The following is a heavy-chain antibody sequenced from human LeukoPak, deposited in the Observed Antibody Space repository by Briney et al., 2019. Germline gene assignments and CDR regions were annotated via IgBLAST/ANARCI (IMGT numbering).Heavy chain of an antibody. D-gene: IGHD6-13*01. V-gene: IGHV4-38-2*02. CDR2: IYHGGNT. Sequence: SETLSLTCTVSGYSIRSGYYWGWIRQPPGKGLEWIGTIYHGGNTYYNSSLRSRVTISVDTSKNQFSLKLSSVTVADTAVYYCATIAATGRSGGSYWGQGILVTVSS. CDR1: GYSIRSGYY. J-gene: IGHJ4*02. CDR3: ATIAATGRSGGSY.